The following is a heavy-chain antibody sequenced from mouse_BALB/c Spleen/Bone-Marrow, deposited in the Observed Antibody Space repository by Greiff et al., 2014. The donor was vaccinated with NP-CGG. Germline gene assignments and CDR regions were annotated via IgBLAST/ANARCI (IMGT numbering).Heavy chain of an antibody. J-gene: IGHJ4*01. CDR1: GFSLTSYG. CDR2: IWRGGST. Sequence: VKLMESGPGLVQPSQSLSITCTVSGFSLTSYGVHWVRQSPGKGLEWLGVIWRGGSTDYNAAFMSRLSITKDNSKSQVFFKMNSLQADDTAIYYCAKNLRGNYVRAMDYWGQGTSVTVSS. D-gene: IGHD2-1*01. V-gene: IGHV2-5*01. CDR3: AKNLRGNYVRAMDY.